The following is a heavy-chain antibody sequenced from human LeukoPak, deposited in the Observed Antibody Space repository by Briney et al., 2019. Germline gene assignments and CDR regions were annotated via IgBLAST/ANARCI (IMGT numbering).Heavy chain of an antibody. CDR1: GFTFSSYD. V-gene: IGHV3-48*04. Sequence: GGSLRLSCAASGFTFSSYDMNWVRQAPGKGLEWVSYIISSSRTIYYADSVKGRFTISRDNAKNSLYLQMNSLRAEDTAVCYCARPSSSGWFDPWGQGTLVTVSS. J-gene: IGHJ5*02. CDR3: ARPSSSGWFDP. CDR2: IISSSRTI. D-gene: IGHD6-6*01.